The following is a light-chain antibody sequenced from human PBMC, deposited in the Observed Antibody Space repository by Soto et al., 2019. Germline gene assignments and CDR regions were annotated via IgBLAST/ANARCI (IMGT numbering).Light chain of an antibody. CDR1: QTIRSNY. CDR2: DAS. V-gene: IGKV3-20*01. CDR3: QQYGSSLT. J-gene: IGKJ4*01. Sequence: IVLKKSPGTLSLSPWESANLPCRASQTIRSNYLAWYQHKPGQAPRLLILDASSRAPGIPARFSGSGSGTDFTLTISRLDPEDFALYYCQQYGSSLTLGGGIKVDI.